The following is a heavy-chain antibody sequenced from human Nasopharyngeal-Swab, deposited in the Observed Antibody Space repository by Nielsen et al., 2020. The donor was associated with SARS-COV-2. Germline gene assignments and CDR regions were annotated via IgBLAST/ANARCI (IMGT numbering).Heavy chain of an antibody. CDR3: ARVGSGYPHPLY. J-gene: IGHJ4*02. D-gene: IGHD3-3*01. Sequence: GGSLRLSCAASGFTFSSYSMNWVRQAPRKGLEWVSSISSSSSYIYYADSVKGRFTISRDNAKNSLYLQMNSLRAEDTAVYYCARVGSGYPHPLYWGQGTLVTVSS. CDR1: GFTFSSYS. CDR2: ISSSSSYI. V-gene: IGHV3-21*01.